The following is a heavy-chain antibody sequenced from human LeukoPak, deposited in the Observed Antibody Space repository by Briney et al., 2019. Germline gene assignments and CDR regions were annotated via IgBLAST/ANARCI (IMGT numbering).Heavy chain of an antibody. V-gene: IGHV3-15*01. CDR1: GFTFSSYG. J-gene: IGHJ4*02. CDR2: IKSKTDGGTT. Sequence: GGSLRLSCAASGFTFSSYGMYWVRQAPGKGLEWVGRIKSKTDGGTTDYAAPVKGRFTISRDNSKNTLYLQMNSLRAEDTAVYYCARDLAPYDSSGYYPGVFDYWGQGTLVTVSS. D-gene: IGHD3-22*01. CDR3: ARDLAPYDSSGYYPGVFDY.